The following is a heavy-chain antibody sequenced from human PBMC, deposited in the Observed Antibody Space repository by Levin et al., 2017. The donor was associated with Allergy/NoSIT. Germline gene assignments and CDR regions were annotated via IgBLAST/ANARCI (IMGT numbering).Heavy chain of an antibody. CDR1: GFTFSNAW. D-gene: IGHD2-21*02. J-gene: IGHJ4*02. Sequence: GGSLRLSCSASGFTFSNAWMSWVRQVPGKGLEWVGRIKAKIDGETTDYAAPVKGTFTISRADSENTLYLQMNSVKIEDAAVYYCATRTICVGDCFSAAVKYWGQGTLVTVSS. CDR3: ATRTICVGDCFSAAVKY. CDR2: IKAKIDGETT. V-gene: IGHV3-15*01.